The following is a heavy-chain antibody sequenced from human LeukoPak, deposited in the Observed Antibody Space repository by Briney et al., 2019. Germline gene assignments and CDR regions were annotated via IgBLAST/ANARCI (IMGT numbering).Heavy chain of an antibody. CDR1: GGSLSNTNW. V-gene: IGHV4-4*02. CDR3: AREGGPYRPLDY. CDR2: VDLLGRT. Sequence: SGTLSLTCGVSGGSLSNTNWCTWDRQPPGRGLEWIGEVDLLGRTNYNPSLKSRVAISVDKSENHISLWLTSVTAADTAVYYCAREGGPYRPLDYSGQGTLVTVSS. J-gene: IGHJ4*02. D-gene: IGHD6-6*01.